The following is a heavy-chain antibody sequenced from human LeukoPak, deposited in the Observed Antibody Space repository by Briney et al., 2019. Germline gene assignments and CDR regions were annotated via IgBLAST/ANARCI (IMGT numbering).Heavy chain of an antibody. D-gene: IGHD3-16*01. CDR2: MSNSGST. CDR1: GGSISSFY. CDR3: ARGNYDDSYAYGGDFDS. Sequence: TSETLSLTCSVSGGSISSFYWNWIRQPPGKGLEWIGYMSNSGSTNYNPSLKSRLTISVDTSKNHLSLRLSSVTAADTAVYYCARGNYDDSYAYGGDFDSWGQGTLVTVPS. V-gene: IGHV4-59*01. J-gene: IGHJ4*02.